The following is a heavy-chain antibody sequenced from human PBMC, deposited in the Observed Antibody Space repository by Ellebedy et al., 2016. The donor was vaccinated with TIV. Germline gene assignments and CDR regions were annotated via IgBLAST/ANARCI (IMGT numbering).Heavy chain of an antibody. CDR1: KYTFTGYY. Sequence: AASVKVSCKASKYTFTGYYMHWVRQAPGQGLEWMGWINPKSVDTKYAQKFQGRVTMTRDTSISTAYMELSSLRSDDTAVYYCATYYVWGSWDYWGQGTLVTVSS. D-gene: IGHD3-16*01. V-gene: IGHV1-2*02. CDR3: ATYYVWGSWDY. CDR2: INPKSVDT. J-gene: IGHJ4*02.